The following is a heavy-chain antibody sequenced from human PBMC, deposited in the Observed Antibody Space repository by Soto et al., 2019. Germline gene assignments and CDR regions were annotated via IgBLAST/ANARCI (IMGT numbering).Heavy chain of an antibody. V-gene: IGHV3-23*01. CDR1: GFSLRDHA. CDR3: GRTYTGG. Sequence: LQSRGGVVQPEESLRLSCAASGFSLRDHALSWVRQAPGGGLEWVSGISGSEDRTNYADFVRGRFIISKDRAKNTLYLDMSGLRVDDTAVYFCGRTYTGGWGQGTLVTVSS. J-gene: IGHJ4*02. CDR2: ISGSEDRT. D-gene: IGHD3-10*01.